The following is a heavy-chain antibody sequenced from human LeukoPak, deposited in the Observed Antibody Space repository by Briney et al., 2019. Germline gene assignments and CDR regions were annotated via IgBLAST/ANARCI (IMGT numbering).Heavy chain of an antibody. CDR2: IYPGDSDT. CDR1: GYNFATYW. CDR3: ARTQVPGAFDF. V-gene: IGHV5-51*01. J-gene: IGHJ3*01. Sequence: GESLKISCKGSGYNFATYWIGWVRQVPGKGLEWMGIIYPGDSDTRYSPSFQGQVTISVDKSISTAYLQWSSLQASDPAMFFCARTQVPGAFDFWGQGTVVTVSP.